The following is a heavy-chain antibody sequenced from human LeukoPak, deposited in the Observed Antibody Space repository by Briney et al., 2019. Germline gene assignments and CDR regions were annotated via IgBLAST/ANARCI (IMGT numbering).Heavy chain of an antibody. V-gene: IGHV3-30*04. CDR2: ISYDGSNK. CDR3: ALGGAA. J-gene: IGHJ5*02. Sequence: GGSLRLSCAASGFTFSSYAMHWVRQAPGKGLEWVAVISYDGSNKYYADSVKGRFTISRDNSKNTLYLQMNSLRAEDTAVYYCALGGAAWGQGTLVTVSS. D-gene: IGHD1-26*01. CDR1: GFTFSSYA.